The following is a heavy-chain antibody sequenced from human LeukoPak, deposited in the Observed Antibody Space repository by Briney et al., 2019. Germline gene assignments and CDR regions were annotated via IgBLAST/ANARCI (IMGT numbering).Heavy chain of an antibody. Sequence: ASVKVSCKASGYTFTGYYMHWVRQAPGQGLEWMGWINPNSGGTNYAQKFQGRVTMTRDTSISTAYMELSRLRSDDTDVYYCARIVDGPAAMGSSDFDYWGQGTLVTVSS. D-gene: IGHD2-2*01. CDR2: INPNSGGT. CDR1: GYTFTGYY. V-gene: IGHV1-2*02. CDR3: ARIVDGPAAMGSSDFDY. J-gene: IGHJ4*02.